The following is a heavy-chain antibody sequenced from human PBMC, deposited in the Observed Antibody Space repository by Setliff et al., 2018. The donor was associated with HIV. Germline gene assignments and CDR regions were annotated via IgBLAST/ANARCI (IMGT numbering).Heavy chain of an antibody. V-gene: IGHV4-4*07. CDR3: ARAAAGNTGPFDL. J-gene: IGHJ4*02. CDR1: DSGTYY. CDR2: VSSRGDT. Sequence: SETLSLTCTVSDSGTYYWSWIRQPAGKGLEWIGRVSSRGDTNYNPSLKSRVTMSVDMSKNQFSLKLTSVTASDTAVYYCARAAAGNTGPFDLWGQGSPVTVS. D-gene: IGHD4-17*01.